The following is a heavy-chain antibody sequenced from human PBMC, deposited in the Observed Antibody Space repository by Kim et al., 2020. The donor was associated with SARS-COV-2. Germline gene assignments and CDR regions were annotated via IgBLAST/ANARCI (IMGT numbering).Heavy chain of an antibody. CDR3: ARFDSVDDAFDI. Sequence: SYAQKCHDRVTMTRDTSTSKGYMEMSSLKTEDTTVYYCARFDSVDDAFDIWGQGTMVTVSS. D-gene: IGHD3-16*01. J-gene: IGHJ3*02. V-gene: IGHV1-46*01.